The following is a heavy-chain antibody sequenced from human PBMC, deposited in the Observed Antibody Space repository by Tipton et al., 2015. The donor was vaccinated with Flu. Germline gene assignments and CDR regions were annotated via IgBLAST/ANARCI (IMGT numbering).Heavy chain of an antibody. CDR2: IFHTGST. Sequence: TLSLTCSVSGGSISSGGAYWSWIRQPPGKGLEWIGNIFHTGSTYHNPSFKGRVALSVDRSKNQFSLKVISVTAADTAVYYCARRDYSNYVSDPKNWFDPWGQGTLVTVSA. D-gene: IGHD4-11*01. V-gene: IGHV4-30-2*01. CDR1: GGSISSGGAY. J-gene: IGHJ5*02. CDR3: ARRDYSNYVSDPKNWFDP.